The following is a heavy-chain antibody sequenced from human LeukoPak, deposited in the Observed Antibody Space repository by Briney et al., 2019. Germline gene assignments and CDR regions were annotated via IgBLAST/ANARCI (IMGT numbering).Heavy chain of an antibody. V-gene: IGHV3-48*01. CDR1: GFTFSSYS. D-gene: IGHD6-13*01. Sequence: GGSLRLSCAASGFTFSSYSMNWARQAPGKGLEWVSYISSSSSTIYYADSVKGRFTISRDNAKNSLYLQMNSLRAEDTAVYYCARADIAADQWGQGTLVTVSS. CDR3: ARADIAADQ. CDR2: ISSSSSTI. J-gene: IGHJ4*02.